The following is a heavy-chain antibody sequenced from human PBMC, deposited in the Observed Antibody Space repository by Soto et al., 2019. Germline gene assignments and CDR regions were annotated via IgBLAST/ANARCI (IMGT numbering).Heavy chain of an antibody. Sequence: QVQLQESGPGLMKPSQTLSLTCSVSAGSISSPGYYWSWIRQHPGKGLEWLGYIFHTGSTDYNPSLKCRLTMAVVKSKHQFSLQLTSVTAADTALYYCARGATATTARGAFDIWGQGTMVTVSS. J-gene: IGHJ3*02. CDR2: IFHTGST. V-gene: IGHV4-31*03. CDR3: ARGATATTARGAFDI. D-gene: IGHD1-1*01. CDR1: AGSISSPGYY.